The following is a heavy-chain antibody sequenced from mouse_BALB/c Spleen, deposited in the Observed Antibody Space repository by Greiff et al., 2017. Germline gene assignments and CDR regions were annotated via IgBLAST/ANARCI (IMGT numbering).Heavy chain of an antibody. D-gene: IGHD2-10*01. Sequence: EVKLMESGGGLVQPGGSLKLSCAASGFTFSSYTMSWVRQTPEKRLEWVAYISNGGGSTYYPDTVKGRFTISRDNAKNTLYLQMSSLKSEDTAMYYCARHGAYYGNYVSFAYWGQGTLVTVSA. V-gene: IGHV5-12-2*01. CDR1: GFTFSSYT. CDR2: ISNGGGST. J-gene: IGHJ3*01. CDR3: ARHGAYYGNYVSFAY.